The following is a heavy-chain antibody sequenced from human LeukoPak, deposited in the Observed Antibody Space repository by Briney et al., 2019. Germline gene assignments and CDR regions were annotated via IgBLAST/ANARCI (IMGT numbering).Heavy chain of an antibody. J-gene: IGHJ4*02. CDR1: GFIFSSYD. V-gene: IGHV3-13*01. CDR3: ARGAKFSSNWSPDY. CDR2: IGSPGDT. D-gene: IGHD6-13*01. Sequence: GGSLRLSCAASGFIFSSYDMHWVRQAPGKGLEWVAAIGSPGDTYYPGSVKGRFTISRENAKNSLYLQMNSLRAGDTAVYYCARGAKFSSNWSPDYWGQGTLVTVSS.